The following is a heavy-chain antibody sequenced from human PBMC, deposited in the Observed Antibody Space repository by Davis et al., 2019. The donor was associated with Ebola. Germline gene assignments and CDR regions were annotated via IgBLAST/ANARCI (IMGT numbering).Heavy chain of an antibody. CDR1: GYIFTNYW. Sequence: GESLKISCKGSGYIFTNYWIAWVRQMPGKGLEWMGIMYPGDSDGTYNPSFQGQVTMSVDKSVSTAYLQWSSLKASDTAIYYCARMPRGYLDEGYALDVWGQGTTVTVSS. CDR2: MYPGDSDG. D-gene: IGHD2-2*01. CDR3: ARMPRGYLDEGYALDV. V-gene: IGHV5-51*01. J-gene: IGHJ6*02.